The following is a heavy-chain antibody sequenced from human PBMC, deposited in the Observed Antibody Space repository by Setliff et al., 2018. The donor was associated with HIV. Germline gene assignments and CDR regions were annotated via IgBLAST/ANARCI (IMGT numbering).Heavy chain of an antibody. V-gene: IGHV5-51*01. Sequence: GESLRISCKGSGYSFSSYWIGWVRQMPGRGLEWMGIIYPGDSDTRYNPSFQGQVTISADKSISTAYLQWSSLKASDTAMYYCARVPSQRVESSGWYIWFDPWGQGTLVTVSS. D-gene: IGHD6-19*01. CDR2: IYPGDSDT. CDR1: GYSFSSYW. J-gene: IGHJ5*02. CDR3: ARVPSQRVESSGWYIWFDP.